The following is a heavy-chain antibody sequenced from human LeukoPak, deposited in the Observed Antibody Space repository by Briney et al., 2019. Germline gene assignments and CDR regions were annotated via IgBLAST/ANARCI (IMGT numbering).Heavy chain of an antibody. D-gene: IGHD3-3*02. CDR3: ARVISSFAPSSDY. CDR1: GGTFSSYA. Sequence: SVKVSCKASGGTFSSYAISWVRQAPGQGLEWMGGIIPIFGTANYAQKFQGRVTITADESTSTAYMELSSLRSEDTAVYYCARVISSFAPSSDYWGQGTLVTVSS. J-gene: IGHJ4*02. V-gene: IGHV1-69*13. CDR2: IIPIFGTA.